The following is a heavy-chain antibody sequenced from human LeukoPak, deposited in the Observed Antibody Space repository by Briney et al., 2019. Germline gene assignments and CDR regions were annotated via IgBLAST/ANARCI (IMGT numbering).Heavy chain of an antibody. D-gene: IGHD6-13*01. J-gene: IGHJ4*02. CDR3: ARVGYSTSWANFDY. CDR1: GFTFRNYD. V-gene: IGHV3-33*01. Sequence: GRSLILSCAASGFTFRNYDMHWVRAARGKGLEMVASIRYDGGEKYHADSVQGRFTISRDNSKNTLYLQMDSLRAEDTAVYYCARVGYSTSWANFDYWGQGTLVTVSS. CDR2: IRYDGGEK.